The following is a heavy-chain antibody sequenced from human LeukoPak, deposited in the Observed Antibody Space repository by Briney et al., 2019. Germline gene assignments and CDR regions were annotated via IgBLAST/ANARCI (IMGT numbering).Heavy chain of an antibody. Sequence: SVTLSLTCAVSGYSSSSGYYGGWTRQPPGEGLGWIGRIYHSGSTYYNPSLKSRVAISVDTSKNQFSLKLSSVTAADTAVYYCARLVVVPAAIPDNFDYWGQGTLVTVSS. CDR3: ARLVVVPAAIPDNFDY. J-gene: IGHJ4*02. D-gene: IGHD2-2*01. CDR2: IYHSGST. CDR1: GYSSSSGYY. V-gene: IGHV4-38-2*01.